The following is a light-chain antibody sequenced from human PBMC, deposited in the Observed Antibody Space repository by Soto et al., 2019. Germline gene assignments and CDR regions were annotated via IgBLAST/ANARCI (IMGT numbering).Light chain of an antibody. V-gene: IGLV1-47*01. CDR2: RNN. J-gene: IGLJ1*01. CDR3: ATWDESLNGFYV. Sequence: QSVLTQPPSASGTPGQGVTISCSGSTSNIGSNYVYWYQQLPGTAPKLLIYRNNQRPSGVPDRFSGSKSGTSASLAISGLRSDDEADYFCATWDESLNGFYVFGTGTKVTV. CDR1: TSNIGSNY.